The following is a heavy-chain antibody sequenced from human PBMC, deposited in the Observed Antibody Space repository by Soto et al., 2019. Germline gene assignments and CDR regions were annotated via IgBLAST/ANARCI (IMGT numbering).Heavy chain of an antibody. Sequence: QVQLVQSGAEAKKPGSSVKVSCKTSGGTFSSYAISWVRQAPGQGLAWMGGIVPLFRTTNYAQKFQGRVTITDNTSTYTEYMELNGLRYGDTDVYYWARGGYSSTRSNLLDRSSLAVWVKGTTVTVAS. D-gene: IGHD2-2*01. CDR3: ARGGYSSTRSNLLDRSSLAV. J-gene: IGHJ6*04. CDR2: IVPLFRTT. CDR1: GGTFSSYA. V-gene: IGHV1-69*06.